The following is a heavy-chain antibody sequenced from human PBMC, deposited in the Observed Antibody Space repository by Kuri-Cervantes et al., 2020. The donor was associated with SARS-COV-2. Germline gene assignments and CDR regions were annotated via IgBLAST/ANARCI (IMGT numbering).Heavy chain of an antibody. D-gene: IGHD3-3*01. CDR2: INPNSGGT. J-gene: IGHJ4*02. V-gene: IGHV1-2*04. Sequence: ASVKVSCKASGYTLTGYYMHWVRQAPGQGLEWMGWINPNSGGTNYAQKFQGWVTMTRDTSISTAYMELRSLRSDDTAVYYCARDETTYYDFWSGYYASYWGQGTLVTCSS. CDR3: ARDETTYYDFWSGYYASY. CDR1: GYTLTGYY.